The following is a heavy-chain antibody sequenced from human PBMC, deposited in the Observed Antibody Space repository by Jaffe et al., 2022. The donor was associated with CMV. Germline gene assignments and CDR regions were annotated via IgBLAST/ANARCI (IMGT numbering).Heavy chain of an antibody. CDR1: GYTFTSYA. V-gene: IGHV1-3*01. CDR2: INAGNGNT. Sequence: QVQLVQSGAEVKKPGASVKVSCKASGYTFTSYAMHWVRQAPGQRLEWMGWINAGNGNTKYSQKFQGRVTITRDTSASTAYMELSSLRSEDTAVYYCARGVVVVVAGPYYYYYYMDVWGKGTTVTVSS. CDR3: ARGVVVVVAGPYYYYYYMDV. D-gene: IGHD2-15*01. J-gene: IGHJ6*03.